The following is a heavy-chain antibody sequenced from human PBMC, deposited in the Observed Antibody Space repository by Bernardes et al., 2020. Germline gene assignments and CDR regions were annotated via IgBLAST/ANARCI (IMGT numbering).Heavy chain of an antibody. CDR1: RYTFTSYD. V-gene: IGHV1-8*01. D-gene: IGHD3-16*01. CDR2: MNPDSGNT. Sequence: ASVKVSCKASRYTFTSYDINWVRQATGQGLEWMGWMNPDSGNTSYAQKFQGRVTMTRNTSLSTDYMELRSLRSEDTAVYYCGRWGWRAGDSWGQGTLVTVAS. CDR3: GRWGWRAGDS. J-gene: IGHJ4*02.